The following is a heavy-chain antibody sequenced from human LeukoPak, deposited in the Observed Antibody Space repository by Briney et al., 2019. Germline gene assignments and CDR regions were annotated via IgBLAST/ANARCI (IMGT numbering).Heavy chain of an antibody. D-gene: IGHD3-10*01. CDR1: GGSLSSDNYY. CDR3: ARASCGSGSYYEDYFYYMDV. J-gene: IGHJ6*03. Sequence: PSETLSLTCSVSGGSLSSDNYYWNWIRQPAGKGLEWIGRVYTTGSTNYNPSLKSRVTISVDTSKNQFSLKVSSVTAADTAVYYCARASCGSGSYYEDYFYYMDVWGKGTTVTISS. V-gene: IGHV4-61*02. CDR2: VYTTGST.